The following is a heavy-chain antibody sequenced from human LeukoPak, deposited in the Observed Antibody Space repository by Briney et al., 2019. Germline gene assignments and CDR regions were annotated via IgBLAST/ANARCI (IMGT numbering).Heavy chain of an antibody. CDR1: GFTFGDYA. Sequence: GGSLRLSCTASGFTFGDYAMSWVRQAPGKGLEWVGFIRSRTHGGTTEFAAPVKDRFSISRDDSKRIAYLQMNSLKTEDTAVYYCTRDGIPETNWSGYYIDYWGQEPWSPSPQ. J-gene: IGHJ4*01. D-gene: IGHD3-3*01. V-gene: IGHV3-49*04. CDR3: TRDGIPETNWSGYYIDY. CDR2: IRSRTHGGTT.